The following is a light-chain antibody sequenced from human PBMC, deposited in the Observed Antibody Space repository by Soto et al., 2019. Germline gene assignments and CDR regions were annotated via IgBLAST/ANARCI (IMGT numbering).Light chain of an antibody. V-gene: IGLV3-21*04. J-gene: IGLJ2*01. CDR1: NIGSKS. CDR2: FDS. Sequence: SYELTQPPSVSVAPGKTARITCGGNNIGSKSVHWYQQKPGQTPILVIYFDSDRPSGIPERFSGSNSGNTATLTISRVEAGDEADYYCQVWDSISDHVVFGGRTQLTVL. CDR3: QVWDSISDHVV.